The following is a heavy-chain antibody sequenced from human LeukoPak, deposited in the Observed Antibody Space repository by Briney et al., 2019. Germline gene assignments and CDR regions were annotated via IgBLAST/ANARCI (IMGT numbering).Heavy chain of an antibody. CDR1: GFTFSRYA. Sequence: SGGSLRLSCAASGFTFSRYAMHWVRQTPGKGLEWVAVISYDGSNKYYADSVKGRFTISRDNSKNTLYLQMNSLRAEDTAVYYCARAGLGTGAFDYWGQGTLVTVSS. CDR2: ISYDGSNK. D-gene: IGHD7-27*01. CDR3: ARAGLGTGAFDY. J-gene: IGHJ4*02. V-gene: IGHV3-30*04.